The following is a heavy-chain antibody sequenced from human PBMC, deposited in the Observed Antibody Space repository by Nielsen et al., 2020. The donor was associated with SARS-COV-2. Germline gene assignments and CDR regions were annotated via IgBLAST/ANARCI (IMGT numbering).Heavy chain of an antibody. CDR2: IYYSGST. D-gene: IGHD3-22*01. V-gene: IGHV4-39*01. Sequence: RQAPGKGLEWIGSIYYSGSTYYNPSLKSRVTISVDTSKNQFSLKLSSVTAADTAVYYCASGYYGSPFDPWGQGTLVTVSS. J-gene: IGHJ5*02. CDR3: ASGYYGSPFDP.